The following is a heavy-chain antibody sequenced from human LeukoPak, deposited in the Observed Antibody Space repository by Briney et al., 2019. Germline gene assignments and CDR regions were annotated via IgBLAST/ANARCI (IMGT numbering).Heavy chain of an antibody. Sequence: GGSLRLFCAASGFSFSSYWMSWVRQAPGKGLEWVANIKGDGSDNHYVDSVRGRFTISRDNAKNSLYLQMNSLRAEDTAVYYCARDLGYYRADYWGQGTLVTVSS. J-gene: IGHJ4*02. CDR1: GFSFSSYW. V-gene: IGHV3-7*04. D-gene: IGHD1-26*01. CDR3: ARDLGYYRADY. CDR2: IKGDGSDN.